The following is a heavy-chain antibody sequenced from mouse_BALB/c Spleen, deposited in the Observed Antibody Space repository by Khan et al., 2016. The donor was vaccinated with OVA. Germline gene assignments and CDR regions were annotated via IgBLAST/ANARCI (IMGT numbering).Heavy chain of an antibody. CDR2: ISYSGRT. D-gene: IGHD4-1*01. CDR3: AMGRTY. CDR1: GYSITSDYA. Sequence: EVKLLESGPGLVKPSQSLSLTCTVTGYSITSDYAWNWIRQFPGNKLEWMGYISYSGRTRYNPSLKSRISVTRATSKNQFFLQLNSVTTEDTATYYCAMGRTYWGQGTLVTVS. V-gene: IGHV3-2*02. J-gene: IGHJ3*01.